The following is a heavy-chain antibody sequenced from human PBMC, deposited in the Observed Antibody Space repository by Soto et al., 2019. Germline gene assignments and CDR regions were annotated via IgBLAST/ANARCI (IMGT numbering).Heavy chain of an antibody. Sequence: GGSLRLSCSASGFTFSSYAMHWVRQAPGKGLEYVSAISSNGGSTYYADSVKGRFTISRDNSKNTLYLQMSSLRAEDTAVYCCVNYCSSTSCYDAFDIWGQGTMVTVSS. CDR2: ISSNGGST. J-gene: IGHJ3*02. CDR1: GFTFSSYA. CDR3: VNYCSSTSCYDAFDI. D-gene: IGHD2-2*01. V-gene: IGHV3-64D*06.